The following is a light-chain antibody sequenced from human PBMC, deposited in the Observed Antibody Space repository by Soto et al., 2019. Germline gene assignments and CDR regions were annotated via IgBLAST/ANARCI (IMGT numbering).Light chain of an antibody. CDR3: QTWGTTPQV. CDR2: VTSDGSH. Sequence: QSVLTQSPSASASLGASVKLTCTLSSGHSNSGIAWHQQQPEKGPRYLMKVTSDGSHNKGDGIPDRFSGSSSGAERYLTISSLQSEDEADYYCQTWGTTPQVFGGVTKLTVL. V-gene: IGLV4-69*02. J-gene: IGLJ3*02. CDR1: SGHSNSG.